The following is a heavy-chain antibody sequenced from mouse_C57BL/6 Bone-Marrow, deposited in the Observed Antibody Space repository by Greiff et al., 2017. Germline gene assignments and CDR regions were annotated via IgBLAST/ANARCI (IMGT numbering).Heavy chain of an antibody. J-gene: IGHJ4*01. CDR2: IYPRSGNT. CDR1: GYTFTSYG. D-gene: IGHD4-1*01. CDR3: ARPPNWEYAMDY. Sequence: QVQLQQSGAELARPGASVKLSCKASGYTFTSYGISWVKQRTGQGLEWIGEIYPRSGNTYYNEKFKGKATLTADKSSSTAYMELRSRTSEDSAVYFCARPPNWEYAMDYWGQGTSVTVSS. V-gene: IGHV1-81*01.